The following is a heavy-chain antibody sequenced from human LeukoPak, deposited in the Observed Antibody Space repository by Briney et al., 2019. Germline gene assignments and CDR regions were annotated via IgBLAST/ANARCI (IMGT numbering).Heavy chain of an antibody. CDR2: IYYSGST. CDR3: ARDRRASSSGWFHDAFDI. CDR1: GGSISSYY. J-gene: IGHJ3*02. Sequence: SETLSLTCTVSGGSISSYYWSWIRQPPGKGLEWIGYIYYSGSTNYNPSLKSRVTISADTSKNQFSLKLSSVTAADTAVYCCARDRRASSSGWFHDAFDIWGQGTMVTVSS. D-gene: IGHD6-19*01. V-gene: IGHV4-59*01.